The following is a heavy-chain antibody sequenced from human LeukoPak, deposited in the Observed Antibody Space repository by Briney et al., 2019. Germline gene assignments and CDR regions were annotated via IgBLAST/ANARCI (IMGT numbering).Heavy chain of an antibody. CDR3: ARDRSYYTFDY. CDR2: MHHSGST. J-gene: IGHJ4*02. CDR1: GYSTSTDYH. D-gene: IGHD3-10*01. V-gene: IGHV4-38-2*02. Sequence: SETLSLTCAVSGYSTSTDYHWGWIRQPPGKGLEWIGSMHHSGSTYYNPSLKSRVTISVETSKNQVSLKLNSVTAADTAVYYCARDRSYYTFDYWGQGTLVTVSA.